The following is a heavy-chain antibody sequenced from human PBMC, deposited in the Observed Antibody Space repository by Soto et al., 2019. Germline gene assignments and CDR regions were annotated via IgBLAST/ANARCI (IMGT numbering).Heavy chain of an antibody. J-gene: IGHJ4*02. CDR2: ISYDGSNK. CDR3: AKPYYYDSSGYIMNY. CDR1: GFTFSSYG. D-gene: IGHD3-22*01. V-gene: IGHV3-30*18. Sequence: GGSLRFSCAASGFTFSSYGMHWVRQAPGKGLEWVAVISYDGSNKYYADSVKGRFTISRDNSKNTLYLQMNSLRAEDTAVYYRAKPYYYDSSGYIMNYWGQGTLVTVSS.